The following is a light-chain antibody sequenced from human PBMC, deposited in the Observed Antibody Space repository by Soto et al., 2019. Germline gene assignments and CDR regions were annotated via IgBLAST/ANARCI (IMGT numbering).Light chain of an antibody. Sequence: QSARTQPASVSRSPGQSITISCTGTSSDVGGYNYVSWYQQHPGKAPKLMIYEVSNRPSGVSNRFSGSKSGNTASLTISGLQTEDEPDYYCSSFTSINTWVFGGGTKLTFL. J-gene: IGLJ3*02. CDR1: SSDVGGYNY. V-gene: IGLV2-14*01. CDR3: SSFTSINTWV. CDR2: EVS.